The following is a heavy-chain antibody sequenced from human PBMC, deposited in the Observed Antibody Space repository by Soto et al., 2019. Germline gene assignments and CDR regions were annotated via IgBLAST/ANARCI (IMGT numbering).Heavy chain of an antibody. Sequence: VQLVESGGGVVQPGRSLRLSCAASGFTFSSYAMHWVRQAPGKGLEWVAVISYDGSNKYYADSVKGRFTISRDNSKNTLYLQMNSLRAEDTAVYYCAREGYCSSTSCHKNWFDPWGQGTLVTVSS. CDR2: ISYDGSNK. V-gene: IGHV3-30-3*01. CDR3: AREGYCSSTSCHKNWFDP. J-gene: IGHJ5*02. CDR1: GFTFSSYA. D-gene: IGHD2-2*02.